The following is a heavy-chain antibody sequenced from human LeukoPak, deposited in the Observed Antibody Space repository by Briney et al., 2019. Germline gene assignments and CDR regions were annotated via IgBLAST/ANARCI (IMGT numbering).Heavy chain of an antibody. CDR1: GFSFNSNR. D-gene: IGHD2-21*01. CDR3: ATAVSIAGDS. J-gene: IGHJ5*01. V-gene: IGHV3-7*01. Sequence: TGGSLRLSCAASGFSFNSNRMSWFRQAPGKGLEWVAHIKPDSSETYYVDSVKGRFTIPRDNAEKLVYLRMNSLRAEDTAVYYCATAVSIAGDSWGQGTLVTVSS. CDR2: IKPDSSET.